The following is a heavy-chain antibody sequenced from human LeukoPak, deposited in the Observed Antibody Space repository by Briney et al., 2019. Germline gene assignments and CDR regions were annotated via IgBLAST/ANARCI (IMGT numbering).Heavy chain of an antibody. D-gene: IGHD2-15*01. J-gene: IGHJ5*02. CDR3: AKDALGYCSGGSCSTRSWFDP. CDR1: GFTFGSYG. Sequence: PGGSLRLSCAASGFTFGSYGMHWVRQAPGKGLEWVAVISYDGSNKYYADSVKGRFTISRDNSKNTLYLQMNSLRAEDTAVYYCAKDALGYCSGGSCSTRSWFDPWGQGTLVTVSS. CDR2: ISYDGSNK. V-gene: IGHV3-30*18.